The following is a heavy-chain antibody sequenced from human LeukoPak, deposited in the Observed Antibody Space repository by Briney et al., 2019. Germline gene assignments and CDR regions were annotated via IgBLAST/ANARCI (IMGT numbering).Heavy chain of an antibody. CDR3: ATSYSSVYYFDY. Sequence: GGSLKISWKGSGYSFTSFWIGWVRRMPGEGLEGMGIIYPGDSDTRYSPSFQGQVTISADKSISTAYLQWSSLKASDTAMYYCATSYSSVYYFDYWGQGTLVTVSS. D-gene: IGHD6-25*01. V-gene: IGHV5-51*01. J-gene: IGHJ4*02. CDR2: IYPGDSDT. CDR1: GYSFTSFW.